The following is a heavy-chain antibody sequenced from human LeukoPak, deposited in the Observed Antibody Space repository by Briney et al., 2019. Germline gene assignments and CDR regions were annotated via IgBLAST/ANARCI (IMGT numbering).Heavy chain of an antibody. V-gene: IGHV3-21*01. D-gene: IGHD3-16*02. J-gene: IGHJ4*02. Sequence: GGSLRLSCAASGFTFSSYSMNWVRQAPGKGLEWVSSISSSSSYIYYADSVKGRFTISRDNAKNSLYLQMNSLRAEDTAVYYCARDLEYVWGSYRYSYWGQGTLVTVSS. CDR3: ARDLEYVWGSYRYSY. CDR1: GFTFSSYS. CDR2: ISSSSSYI.